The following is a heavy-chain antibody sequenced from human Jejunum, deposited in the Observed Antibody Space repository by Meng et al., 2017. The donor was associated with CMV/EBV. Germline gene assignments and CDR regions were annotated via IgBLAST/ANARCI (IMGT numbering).Heavy chain of an antibody. CDR3: ANYGDYAGRFDY. D-gene: IGHD4-17*01. CDR2: ISYSGST. V-gene: IGHV4-61*01. CDR1: GGSVSSGSHY. Sequence: TVSGGSVSSGSHYWNWIRQPPGKGLEWIGYISYSGSTTYNPSLKSRVTISVDTSKNQFSLKLTSVTAADTAIYYCANYGDYAGRFDYWGQGTLVTVSS. J-gene: IGHJ4*02.